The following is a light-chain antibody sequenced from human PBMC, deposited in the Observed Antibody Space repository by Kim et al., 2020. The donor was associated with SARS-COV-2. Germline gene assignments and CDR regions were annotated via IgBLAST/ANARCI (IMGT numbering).Light chain of an antibody. Sequence: DIVMTQSPDSLAVSLGGRVTINCKSSQSVLYSSNNNDYLAWYQQKPGQPPKLLIYWASTRESGVPDRFRGSGSGTDFTLTISSLQAADVAVYYCQQYYDTPYTFGQGTKLEI. CDR3: QQYYDTPYT. V-gene: IGKV4-1*01. J-gene: IGKJ2*01. CDR2: WAS. CDR1: QSVLYSSNNNDY.